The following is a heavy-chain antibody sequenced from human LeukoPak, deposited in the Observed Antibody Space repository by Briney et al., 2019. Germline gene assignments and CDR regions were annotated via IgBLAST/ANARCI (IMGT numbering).Heavy chain of an antibody. D-gene: IGHD4-23*01. CDR2: VSGRNANT. CDR1: GFTFSTYG. V-gene: IGHV3-23*01. J-gene: IGHJ4*02. Sequence: GGSLRLSCAASGFTFSTYGMSWVRQAPGKGLDWVSAVSGRNANTYYADSVKGRFTISRDNSKNTLYPQMNSLRAEDTAVYYCAKRSDYGGDWKYFDYWGQGTPVTVSS. CDR3: AKRSDYGGDWKYFDY.